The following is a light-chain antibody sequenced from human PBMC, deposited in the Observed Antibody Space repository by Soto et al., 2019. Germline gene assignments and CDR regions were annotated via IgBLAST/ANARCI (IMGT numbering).Light chain of an antibody. Sequence: EIVMTQSPATLSVSPGERATLSCRASHNVGSNLAWYQQKLGQAPRLLIYDASTRASGVPARFSGSGFGTDFILTISSLQSEDFAVYSCHQYDMWPFTFGPGTKVDI. CDR2: DAS. CDR3: HQYDMWPFT. V-gene: IGKV3-15*01. J-gene: IGKJ3*01. CDR1: HNVGSN.